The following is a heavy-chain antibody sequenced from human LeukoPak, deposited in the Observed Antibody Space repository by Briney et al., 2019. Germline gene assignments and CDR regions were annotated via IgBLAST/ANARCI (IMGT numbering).Heavy chain of an antibody. CDR2: INPSGGST. J-gene: IGHJ4*02. V-gene: IGHV1-46*01. CDR1: GYTFTSYY. CDR3: ARDGRYCSSTSCYAGFSFDY. Sequence: ASVKVSCKASGYTFTSYYMHWVRQAPGQGLEWMGIINPSGGSTSYAQKFQGRVTMTRDTSTSTVYMGLSSLRSEDTAVYYCARDGRYCSSTSCYAGFSFDYWGQGTLVTVSS. D-gene: IGHD2-2*01.